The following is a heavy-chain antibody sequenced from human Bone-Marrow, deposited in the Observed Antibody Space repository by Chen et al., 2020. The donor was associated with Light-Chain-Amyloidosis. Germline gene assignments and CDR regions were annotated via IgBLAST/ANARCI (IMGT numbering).Heavy chain of an antibody. CDR1: GGSISSSSYY. CDR3: ARAGDGSYYYMDV. Sequence: XXGGSISSSSYYWGWIRQPPGKGLEWIGSIYYSGSTYYTPSLKSRVTISVXTSKNXXXXXXXSXXXADTAVYYCARAGDGSYYYMDVWGKGTTVTVSS. D-gene: IGHD7-27*01. J-gene: IGHJ6*03. V-gene: IGHV4-39*02. CDR2: IYYSGST.